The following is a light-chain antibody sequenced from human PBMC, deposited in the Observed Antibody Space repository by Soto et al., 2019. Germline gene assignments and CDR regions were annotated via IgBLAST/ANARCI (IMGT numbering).Light chain of an antibody. Sequence: QSALTQPASVSGSPGQSITISCTGTSTDVGGYNYASWYQHHPGKAPKLMIYEVSNRPSGVSNRFSGSKSGNTASLTSSGLQAEDEADYYCFSYTSSSTRVFGTGTKVTVL. CDR1: STDVGGYNY. CDR2: EVS. V-gene: IGLV2-14*01. J-gene: IGLJ1*01. CDR3: FSYTSSSTRV.